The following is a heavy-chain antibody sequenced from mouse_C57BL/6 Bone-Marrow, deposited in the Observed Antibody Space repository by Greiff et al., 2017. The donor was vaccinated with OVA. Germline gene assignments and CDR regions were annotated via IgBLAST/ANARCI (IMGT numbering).Heavy chain of an antibody. CDR1: GFTFSSYG. D-gene: IGHD2-5*01. Sequence: EVHLVESGGDLVKPGGSLKLSCAASGFTFSSYGMSWVRQTPDQRLEWVATISSGGSYTYYTDSVKGRVTISRDNAKNTLYLQMSSLKSEDTAMYYCARQGAYSNYPYYFEYWGQGTTLTVSS. V-gene: IGHV5-6*01. CDR3: ARQGAYSNYPYYFEY. J-gene: IGHJ2*01. CDR2: ISSGGSYT.